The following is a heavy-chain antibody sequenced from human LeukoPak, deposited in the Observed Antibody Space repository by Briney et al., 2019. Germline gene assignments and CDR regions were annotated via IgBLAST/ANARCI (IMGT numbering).Heavy chain of an antibody. J-gene: IGHJ4*02. CDR1: GGTFSSYA. CDR2: IIPIFGTA. V-gene: IGHV1-69*01. CDR3: ASRDHYYGSGSYLGVDY. D-gene: IGHD3-10*01. Sequence: SVKVSCKASGGTFSSYATSWVRQAPGQGLEWMGGIIPIFGTANYAQKFQGRVTITADESTSTAYMELSSLRSEDTAVYYCASRDHYYGSGSYLGVDYWGQGTLVTVSS.